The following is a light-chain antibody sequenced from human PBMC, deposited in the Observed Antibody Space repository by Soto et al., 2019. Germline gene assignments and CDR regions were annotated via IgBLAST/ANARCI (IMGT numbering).Light chain of an antibody. CDR1: SSDVGGYNY. V-gene: IGLV2-14*01. CDR2: DVS. CDR3: SSYTISSTVV. Sequence: QSVLTQPASVSGSPGQSITISCTGTSSDVGGYNYVSWYQQHPGKAPKLMTYDVSNRPSGVSSRFSGSKSGNTASLSISGLQPEDEADYYCSSYTISSTVVFGGGTKLTVL. J-gene: IGLJ2*01.